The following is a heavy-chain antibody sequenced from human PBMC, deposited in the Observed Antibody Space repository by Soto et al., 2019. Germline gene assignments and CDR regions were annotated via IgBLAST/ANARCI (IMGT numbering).Heavy chain of an antibody. CDR3: SRDPTSCSGGRCNSVGWFDP. D-gene: IGHD2-15*01. J-gene: IGHJ5*02. Sequence: QVQLVESGGGVVQPGRSLRLSCAASGFTFIAYSMQWVRQAPGKGLEWLAVISFDGGEKHYADSVKGRCTISRDNSNNTLYLQMNSLRDADTAIYFCSRDPTSCSGGRCNSVGWFDPWGQGTLVIVSS. CDR2: ISFDGGEK. V-gene: IGHV3-30-3*01. CDR1: GFTFIAYS.